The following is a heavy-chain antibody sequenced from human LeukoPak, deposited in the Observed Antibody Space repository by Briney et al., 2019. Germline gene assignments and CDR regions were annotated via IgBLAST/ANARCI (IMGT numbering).Heavy chain of an antibody. D-gene: IGHD3-10*01. Sequence: PGGSLRLSCAASGFTFSSYWMQWVRQAPGKGLEWVSYISSYSSTIYYADSVKGRFTISRDNAKSSLYLQMNSLRDEDTAVYYCARDRYYGSGSYYYFDYWGQGTLVTVSS. CDR2: ISSYSSTI. CDR3: ARDRYYGSGSYYYFDY. CDR1: GFTFSSYW. J-gene: IGHJ4*02. V-gene: IGHV3-48*02.